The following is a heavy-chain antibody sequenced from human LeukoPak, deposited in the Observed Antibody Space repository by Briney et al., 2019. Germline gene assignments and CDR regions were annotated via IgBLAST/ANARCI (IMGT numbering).Heavy chain of an antibody. D-gene: IGHD4-23*01. J-gene: IGHJ4*02. CDR3: AKERYGGAPAGGFDY. CDR1: GFTFDDYA. CDR2: ISCDGGST. V-gene: IGHV3-43D*03. Sequence: PGGSLRLSCAASGFTFDDYAMHWVRQGPGKGLEWVSLISCDGGSTYYADSMKGRFTISRDNSKNSLYLQMNSLRAEDTAFCAKERYGGAPAGGFDYWGQGTLVTVSS.